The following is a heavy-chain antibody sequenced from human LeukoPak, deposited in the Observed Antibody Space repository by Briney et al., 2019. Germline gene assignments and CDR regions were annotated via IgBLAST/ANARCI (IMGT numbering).Heavy chain of an antibody. CDR3: AKDHPTYYDSSGYYSGPYGYFDY. J-gene: IGHJ4*02. V-gene: IGHV3-23*01. D-gene: IGHD3-22*01. Sequence: GGSLRLSCAASGFTFSSYAMSWVRQAPGKGLEWVSAISGSGGSTYYADSVKGRFTISRDNSKNTLYLQMNSLRAEDTAVYYCAKDHPTYYDSSGYYSGPYGYFDYWGQGTLVTVPS. CDR2: ISGSGGST. CDR1: GFTFSSYA.